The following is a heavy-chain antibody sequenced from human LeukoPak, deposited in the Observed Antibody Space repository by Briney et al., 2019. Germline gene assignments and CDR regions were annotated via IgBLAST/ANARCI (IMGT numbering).Heavy chain of an antibody. D-gene: IGHD4-17*01. Sequence: SETLSLTCTVSGGSISSSSYYWGWIRQPPGKGLEWIGSIYYSGSTYYNPSLKSRVTISVDTSKNQFSLKLSSVTAADTAVYYCARHWRGYGDYVVYYFDYWGQGTLVTVSS. V-gene: IGHV4-39*01. CDR1: GGSISSSSYY. CDR2: IYYSGST. J-gene: IGHJ4*02. CDR3: ARHWRGYGDYVVYYFDY.